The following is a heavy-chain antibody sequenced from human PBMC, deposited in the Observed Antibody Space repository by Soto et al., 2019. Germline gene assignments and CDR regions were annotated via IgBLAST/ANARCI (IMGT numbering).Heavy chain of an antibody. CDR2: IFYSGTT. CDR1: GDSIRNYY. J-gene: IGHJ4*03. Sequence: SETLSLTCTVSGDSIRNYYWSWIRQPPGKGLEYIGYIFYSGTTNYNRSLKSRVAISVDTSRNQFALKLRSVTAADTATYYCARLKNVHSYGSIMDFSGPGTLVTVSS. D-gene: IGHD5-18*01. V-gene: IGHV4-59*01. CDR3: ARLKNVHSYGSIMDF.